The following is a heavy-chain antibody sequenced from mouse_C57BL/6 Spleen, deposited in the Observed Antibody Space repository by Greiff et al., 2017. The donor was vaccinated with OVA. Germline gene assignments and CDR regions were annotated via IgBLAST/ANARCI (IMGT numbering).Heavy chain of an antibody. V-gene: IGHV1-52*01. CDR2: IDPSDSET. CDR1: GYTFTSYW. J-gene: IGHJ1*03. Sequence: QVQLQQSGAELVRPGSSVKLSCKASGYTFTSYWMHWVKQRPIQGLEWIGNIDPSDSETHYNQKFKDKATLTVDKSSSTAYMQLSSLTSEDSAVYYCARGGSSYWYFDVWGTGTTVTVSS. D-gene: IGHD1-1*01. CDR3: ARGGSSYWYFDV.